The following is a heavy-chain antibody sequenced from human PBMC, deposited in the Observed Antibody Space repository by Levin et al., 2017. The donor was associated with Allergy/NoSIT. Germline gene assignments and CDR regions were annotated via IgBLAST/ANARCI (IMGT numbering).Heavy chain of an antibody. CDR3: ATFSGVVPAARTNWYFDL. J-gene: IGHJ2*01. CDR1: GFTFSSYA. CDR2: ISYDGSNK. D-gene: IGHD2-2*01. V-gene: IGHV3-30-3*01. Sequence: GGSLRLSCAASGFTFSSYAMHWVRQAPGKGLEWVAVISYDGSNKYYADSVKGRFTISRDNSKNTLYLQMNSLRAEDTAVYYCATFSGVVPAARTNWYFDLWGRGTLVTVSS.